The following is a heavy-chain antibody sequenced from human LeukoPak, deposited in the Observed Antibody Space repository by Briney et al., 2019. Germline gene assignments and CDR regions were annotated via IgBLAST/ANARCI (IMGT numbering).Heavy chain of an antibody. CDR3: AGRSATKRDAFDI. V-gene: IGHV5-51*01. J-gene: IGHJ3*02. Sequence: GESLQISCKGSGYRFTSYWFGWVRQMPGKGLEWMGIIYPADSDTRYSPSFQGQVTISADKSISTAYLQWSSLKASDTAMYYCAGRSATKRDAFDIGGQGTMATVSP. CDR2: IYPADSDT. CDR1: GYRFTSYW. D-gene: IGHD2-8*01.